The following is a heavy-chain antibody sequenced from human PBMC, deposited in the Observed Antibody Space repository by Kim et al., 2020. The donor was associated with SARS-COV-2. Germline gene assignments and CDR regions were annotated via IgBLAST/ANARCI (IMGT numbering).Heavy chain of an antibody. V-gene: IGHV4-34*01. D-gene: IGHD6-6*01. J-gene: IGHJ6*02. CDR3: ARGRSSIAARPTMRYYYGMDV. Sequence: SETLSLTCAVYGGSFSGYYWSWIRQPPGKGLEWIGEINHSGSTNYNPSLKSRVTISVDTSKNQFSLKLSSVTAADTAVYYCARGRSSIAARPTMRYYYGMDVWGQGTTVTVSS. CDR2: INHSGST. CDR1: GGSFSGYY.